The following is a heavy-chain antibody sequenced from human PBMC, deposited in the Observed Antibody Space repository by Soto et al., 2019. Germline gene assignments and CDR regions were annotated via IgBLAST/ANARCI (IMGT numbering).Heavy chain of an antibody. CDR3: ARRGYGLYFDY. J-gene: IGHJ4*02. V-gene: IGHV3-64*01. Sequence: EVQLVESGGGLVQPGGSLRLSCAASGFTFSSYAMNWVRQAPGKGLEYVSVISGNGGSTYYANSVKGRFTISRDNSKNLLYLQMGSLRAEDMAVYYCARRGYGLYFDYWGQGTLVTVSS. CDR2: ISGNGGST. CDR1: GFTFSSYA. D-gene: IGHD3-10*01.